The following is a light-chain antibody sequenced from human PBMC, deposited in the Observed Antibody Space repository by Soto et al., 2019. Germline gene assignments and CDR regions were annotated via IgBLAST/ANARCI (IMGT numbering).Light chain of an antibody. CDR1: SSDVGGYNY. CDR2: EVN. Sequence: QSVLTQHASVSGSAGQSITISCTGTSSDVGGYNYVSWYQQHPGKAPKVMIYEVNNRPSGVSNRFSGSKSGNTASLTISGLRAEDEADYYCSSYRSIGTVVFGTGTKVTVL. J-gene: IGLJ1*01. CDR3: SSYRSIGTVV. V-gene: IGLV2-14*01.